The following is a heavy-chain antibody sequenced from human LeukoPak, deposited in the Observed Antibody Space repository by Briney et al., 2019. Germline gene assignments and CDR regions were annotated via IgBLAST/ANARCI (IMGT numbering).Heavy chain of an antibody. V-gene: IGHV3-21*01. CDR3: AKNSPIVGLDY. CDR2: ISSSSSYI. Sequence: GGSLRLSCAASGFTFSSYSMNWVRQAPGKGLEWVSSISSSSSYIYYADSVKGRFTMSRDNAKNSLYLQMNSLRAEDTAVYYCAKNSPIVGLDYWGQGTLVTVSS. CDR1: GFTFSSYS. D-gene: IGHD1-26*01. J-gene: IGHJ4*02.